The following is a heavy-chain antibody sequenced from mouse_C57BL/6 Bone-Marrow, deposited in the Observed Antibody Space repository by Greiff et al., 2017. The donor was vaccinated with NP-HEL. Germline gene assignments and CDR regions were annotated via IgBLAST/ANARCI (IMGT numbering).Heavy chain of an antibody. Sequence: VQLQQSGAELVKPGASVKLSCKASGYTFTEYTIHWVKQRSGQGLEWIGWFYPGSGSIKYNEKFKDKATLTADKSSSTVYMELSRLTSADSAVYFCARHEEVYYGYYLYYFDYWGQGTTLTVSS. CDR3: ARHEEVYYGYYLYYFDY. J-gene: IGHJ2*01. CDR1: GYTFTEYT. D-gene: IGHD2-3*01. CDR2: FYPGSGSI. V-gene: IGHV1-62-2*01.